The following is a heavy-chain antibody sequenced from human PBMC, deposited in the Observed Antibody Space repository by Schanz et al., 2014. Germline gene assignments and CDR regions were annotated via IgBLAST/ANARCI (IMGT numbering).Heavy chain of an antibody. CDR2: ISNNGDST. CDR1: GFTFSTST. CDR3: GRAGTGMAGWYFEL. V-gene: IGHV3-64D*06. J-gene: IGHJ2*01. D-gene: IGHD5-18*01. Sequence: EVQLVESGGGLVQPGGSLRLSCAASGFTFSTSTMHWVRQAPGKGLEYVSAISNNGDSTYYADSVKGRFTISRDNSKNTLFLQMSSLRVDDMAVYYCGRAGTGMAGWYFELWGHGTLVTVSS.